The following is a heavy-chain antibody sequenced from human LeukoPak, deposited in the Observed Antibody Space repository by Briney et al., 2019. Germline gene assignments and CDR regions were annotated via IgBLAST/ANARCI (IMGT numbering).Heavy chain of an antibody. V-gene: IGHV3-13*01. CDR2: IGTAGDT. CDR1: GFTFSDYD. CDR3: ARVAKERVGGVYYFDY. J-gene: IGHJ4*02. D-gene: IGHD1-1*01. Sequence: SGGSLRLSCAASGFTFSDYDMHWVPQVTGKGREGVSAIGTAGDTYYTGSVKGRFTISRENAKNSLYLQMNSLRAGDTAVYYCARVAKERVGGVYYFDYWGQGTLVTVSS.